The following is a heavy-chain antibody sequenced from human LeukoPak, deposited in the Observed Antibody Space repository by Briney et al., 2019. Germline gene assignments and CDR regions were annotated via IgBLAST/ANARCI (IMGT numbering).Heavy chain of an antibody. V-gene: IGHV3-23*01. CDR3: ARERSGWDAFDI. J-gene: IGHJ3*02. D-gene: IGHD6-19*01. Sequence: GGSLRLSCAASGFTFSSYAMSWVRQAPGKGLEWVSGISGSGGSTYYADSVKGRFTISRDNSKNSLYLQMNSLRDEDTAVYYCARERSGWDAFDIWGQGTMVTVSS. CDR1: GFTFSSYA. CDR2: ISGSGGST.